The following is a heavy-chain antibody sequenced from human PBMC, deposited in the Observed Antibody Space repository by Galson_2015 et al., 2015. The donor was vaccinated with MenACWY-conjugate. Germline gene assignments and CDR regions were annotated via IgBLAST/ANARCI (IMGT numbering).Heavy chain of an antibody. CDR3: TRLGFSASRSYSISDY. D-gene: IGHD3-10*01. CDR1: GYSFTTFW. CDR2: ADPSDSYT. J-gene: IGHJ4*02. V-gene: IGHV5-10-1*01. Sequence: QSGAEVKKPGESLRISCTTSGYSFTTFWIAWVRQTPGKGLEWLGRADPSDSYTDYNPSFQGHVTVSADRSSTTAYLPWNNLKASDSAIYYCTRLGFSASRSYSISDYWGQGTLVTVSS.